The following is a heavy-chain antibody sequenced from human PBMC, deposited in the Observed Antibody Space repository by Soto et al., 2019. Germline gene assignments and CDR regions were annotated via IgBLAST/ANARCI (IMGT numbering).Heavy chain of an antibody. J-gene: IGHJ4*02. CDR2: IIPIFGAA. CDR1: GYTFTSYG. Sequence: ASVKVSCKASGYTFTSYGISWVRQAPGQGLEWMGGIIPIFGAANYAQKFQGRVTITADESTSTAYMELSSLRSEDTAVYYCARSSLAAGGSSPYYFDDWGQGTLVTVSS. CDR3: ARSSLAAGGSSPYYFDD. D-gene: IGHD6-13*01. V-gene: IGHV1-69*13.